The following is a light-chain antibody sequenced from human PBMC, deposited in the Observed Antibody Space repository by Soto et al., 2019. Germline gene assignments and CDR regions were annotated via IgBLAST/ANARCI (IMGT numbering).Light chain of an antibody. CDR1: QSISSW. J-gene: IGKJ4*01. Sequence: DIQMTQSPSTLSASVGDRVTITCRASQSISSWLAWYQQKPGKAPNLLIYKASSLESGVPSRFSGRGSGTEFTLTISSLQPDDFATYYCQPYNSYPLTFGGGTKVEIK. CDR3: QPYNSYPLT. CDR2: KAS. V-gene: IGKV1-5*03.